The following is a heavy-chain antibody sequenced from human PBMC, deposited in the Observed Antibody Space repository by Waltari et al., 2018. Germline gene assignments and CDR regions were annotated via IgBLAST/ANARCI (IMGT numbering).Heavy chain of an antibody. CDR2: IHKDGSEK. D-gene: IGHD7-27*01. Sequence: EVHLVESGGDLVQPGGSLRLSCAASGFTFPDYWRSWVRQAPGKGPEWVANIHKDGSEKNYVDYVKGRFTISRDNAKDSVYLQMNSLRADDTAMYYCVRDHWGPDYWGQGTLVTVSS. V-gene: IGHV3-7*01. J-gene: IGHJ4*02. CDR3: VRDHWGPDY. CDR1: GFTFPDYW.